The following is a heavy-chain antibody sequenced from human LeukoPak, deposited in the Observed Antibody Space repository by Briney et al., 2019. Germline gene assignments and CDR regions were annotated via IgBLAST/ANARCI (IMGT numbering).Heavy chain of an antibody. J-gene: IGHJ6*02. CDR2: IYYSGST. Sequence: SGTLSLTCTVSGGSISSYYWSWIRQPPGKGLEWIGYIYYSGSTNYNPSLKSRVTISVDTSKNQFSLKLSSVTAADTAVYYCARRVYYYGMDVWGQGTTVTVSS. V-gene: IGHV4-59*01. CDR3: ARRVYYYGMDV. CDR1: GGSISSYY.